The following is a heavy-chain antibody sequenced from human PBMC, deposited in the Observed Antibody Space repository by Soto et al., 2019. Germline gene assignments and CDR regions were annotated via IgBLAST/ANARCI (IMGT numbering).Heavy chain of an antibody. D-gene: IGHD6-13*01. CDR3: ARGYSSSLWGYFDY. V-gene: IGHV3-30-3*01. CDR1: GFTFSNYA. CDR2: ISYDGSNK. Sequence: GGSLRLSCAASGFTFSNYAMHWVRQAPGKGLEWVAVISYDGSNKNYADSVRGRFTISRDNSKNTLYVQMNSLRAEDTALYYCARGYSSSLWGYFDYWGQGTLVTVSS. J-gene: IGHJ4*02.